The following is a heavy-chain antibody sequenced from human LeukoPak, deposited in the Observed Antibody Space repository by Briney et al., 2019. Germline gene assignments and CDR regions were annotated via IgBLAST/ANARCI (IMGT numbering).Heavy chain of an antibody. CDR3: ARGYSSSWYDY. D-gene: IGHD6-13*01. V-gene: IGHV4-38-2*02. CDR1: GYSISSGYY. CDR2: IYHSGST. J-gene: IGHJ4*02. Sequence: SETLSLTCTVSGYSISSGYYWGWIRQPPGKGLEWIGIIYHSGSTYYNPSLKSRVTISVDTSKNQFSLKLSSVTAADTAVYYCARGYSSSWYDYWGQGTLVTVSS.